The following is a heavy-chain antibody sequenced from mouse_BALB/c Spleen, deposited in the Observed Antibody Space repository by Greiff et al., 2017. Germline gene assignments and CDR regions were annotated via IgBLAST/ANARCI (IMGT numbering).Heavy chain of an antibody. J-gene: IGHJ1*01. D-gene: IGHD1-1*01. CDR2: ISNGGGST. V-gene: IGHV5-12-2*01. CDR1: GFTFSSYT. CDR3: ARHGIYYGSSLYWYFDV. Sequence: EVQGVESGGGLVQPGGSLKLSCAASGFTFSSYTMSWVRQTPEKRLEWVAYISNGGGSTYYPDTVKGRFTISRDNAKNTLYLQMSSLKSEDTAMYYCARHGIYYGSSLYWYFDVWGAGTTVTVSS.